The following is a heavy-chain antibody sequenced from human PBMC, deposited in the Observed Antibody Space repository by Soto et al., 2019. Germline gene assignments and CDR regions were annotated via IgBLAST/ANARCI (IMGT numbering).Heavy chain of an antibody. Sequence: SETLSLTCTVSGGSISSSSYYWGWIRQPPGKGLEWIGRIYYSGSTYYNPSLKSRVTISVDTSKNQFSLKMSSVTAADTDVYYCASSSKGNYHNAFDIWGQGTMVTVSS. CDR2: IYYSGST. J-gene: IGHJ3*02. D-gene: IGHD1-7*01. CDR3: ASSSKGNYHNAFDI. CDR1: GGSISSSSYY. V-gene: IGHV4-39*07.